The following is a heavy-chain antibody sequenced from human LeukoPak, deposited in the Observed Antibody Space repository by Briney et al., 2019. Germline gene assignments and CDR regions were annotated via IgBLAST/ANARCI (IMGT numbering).Heavy chain of an antibody. V-gene: IGHV4-39*07. CDR3: ARYGLVRGFDP. Sequence: SETLSLTCTVSGGSISSSSYYWGWIRQPPGKWLEWIGSIYYSGSTYYNPSLKSRVTISIDTSKNQFSLKLTSVTAADTAIYYCARYGLVRGFDPWGQGTLVTVSS. CDR2: IYYSGST. J-gene: IGHJ5*02. CDR1: GGSISSSSYY. D-gene: IGHD3/OR15-3a*01.